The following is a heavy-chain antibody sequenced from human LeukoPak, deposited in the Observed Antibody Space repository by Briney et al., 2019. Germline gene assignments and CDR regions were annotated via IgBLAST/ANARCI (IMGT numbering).Heavy chain of an antibody. D-gene: IGHD6-6*01. CDR1: GFTFSSYW. CDR3: VRGGCYGTSSPCY. CDR2: INQDGKAK. V-gene: IGHV3-7*01. J-gene: IGHJ4*02. Sequence: GSLRLSCAASGFTFSSYWVTWVRQAPGKGLECVANINQDGKAKYYVDSVKGRFTVSRDNAKNSLYLQMSSLRVEDTGVYYCVRGGCYGTSSPCYWGQGTLVTVSS.